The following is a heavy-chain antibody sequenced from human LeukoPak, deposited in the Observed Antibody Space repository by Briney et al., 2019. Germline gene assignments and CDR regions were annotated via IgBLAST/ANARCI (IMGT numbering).Heavy chain of an antibody. D-gene: IGHD2-2*01. V-gene: IGHV1-2*02. CDR2: INPNSGGT. J-gene: IGHJ6*02. CDR1: GYTFTGYY. CDR3: ARVGHCSSTSCSDPYYYYGMDV. Sequence: ASVKVSCKASGYTFTGYYMHWVRQAPGQGLEWMGWINPNSGGTNYAQKFQGRVTMTRDTSISTAYMELSRLRSDDTAVYYCARVGHCSSTSCSDPYYYYGMDVWGQGTTVTVSS.